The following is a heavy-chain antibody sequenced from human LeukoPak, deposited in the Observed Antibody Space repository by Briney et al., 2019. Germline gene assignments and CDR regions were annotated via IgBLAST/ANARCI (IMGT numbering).Heavy chain of an antibody. CDR2: PYSGGTT. Sequence: GGSLRLSCAASGFTVSSNHMAWVRQAPGKGLEWVSVPYSGGTTYYTDSLKGRFTISRDNSKNTLYLQMNTLRAEDTAVYYCARDGRYYDNSGYYFGYFDYWGQGTLVTVSS. CDR1: GFTVSSNH. J-gene: IGHJ4*02. D-gene: IGHD3-22*01. CDR3: ARDGRYYDNSGYYFGYFDY. V-gene: IGHV3-53*01.